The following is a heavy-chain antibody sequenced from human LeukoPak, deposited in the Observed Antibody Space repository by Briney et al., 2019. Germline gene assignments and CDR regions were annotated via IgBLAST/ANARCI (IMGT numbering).Heavy chain of an antibody. CDR1: GFTFTTYS. Sequence: GGSLRLSCVASGFTFTTYSMNWVRLAPGKGLEWVSSISTTGDFIHYADSVKGRFTISRDNAKNSLYLQMKSLRAEDTAIYYCAGRDCTNGLCQFDYWGQGTLVTVSS. V-gene: IGHV3-21*01. CDR3: AGRDCTNGLCQFDY. J-gene: IGHJ4*02. CDR2: ISTTGDFI. D-gene: IGHD2-8*01.